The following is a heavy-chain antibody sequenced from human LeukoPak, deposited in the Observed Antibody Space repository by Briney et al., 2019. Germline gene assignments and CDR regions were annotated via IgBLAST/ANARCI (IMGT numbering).Heavy chain of an antibody. CDR2: IWFDGSNK. Sequence: GRSLRLSCEASGRTIGLYGMFWVRQAPGKGLEWVAAIWFDGSNKYYADSVKGRFTISRDNSRNTVLLQMDSLSAEDTAVYYCAREKYEGSGSHYFALDVWGQGTVVIVSS. V-gene: IGHV3-33*07. CDR1: GRTIGLYG. J-gene: IGHJ6*02. CDR3: AREKYEGSGSHYFALDV. D-gene: IGHD3-10*01.